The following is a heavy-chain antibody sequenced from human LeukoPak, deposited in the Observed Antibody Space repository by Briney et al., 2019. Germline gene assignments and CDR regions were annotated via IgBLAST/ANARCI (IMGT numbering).Heavy chain of an antibody. CDR3: ASFPYSSSPSYYGMDV. D-gene: IGHD6-13*01. Sequence: PSETLSLTCTVSGGSISSYYWSWIRQPPGKGLEWIGYIYYSGSTNYNPSLKSRVTISVDTSKNQFSLKLSSVTAADTAVYYCASFPYSSSPSYYGMDVWGQGTTVTVSS. CDR2: IYYSGST. V-gene: IGHV4-59*01. CDR1: GGSISSYY. J-gene: IGHJ6*02.